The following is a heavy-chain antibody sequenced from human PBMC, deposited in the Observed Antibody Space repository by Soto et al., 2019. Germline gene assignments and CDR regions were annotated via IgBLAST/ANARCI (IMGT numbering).Heavy chain of an antibody. Sequence: EVQLLDSGGGLVQPGGSLRLSCAASGFTFSNYAMSWIRQAPGKGLEWVSAISGSGHRTYYADSVKGRVTISRDNSKNTLYLQMNRLRAEDTAVYYCAKEWWRSFSGESCYVDYWGQATLVTVSS. CDR2: ISGSGHRT. J-gene: IGHJ4*02. V-gene: IGHV3-23*01. CDR3: AKEWWRSFSGESCYVDY. D-gene: IGHD2-15*01. CDR1: GFTFSNYA.